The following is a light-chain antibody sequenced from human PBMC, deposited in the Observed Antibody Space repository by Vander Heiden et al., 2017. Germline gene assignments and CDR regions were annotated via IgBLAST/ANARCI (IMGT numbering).Light chain of an antibody. CDR1: SSDVGGYKY. CDR3: ISYAGSNNLV. CDR2: EVT. J-gene: IGLJ2*01. Sequence: QSALTHPPSASGPPRQSVTASCTGPSSDVGGYKYVSWYQQHPGKAPKLMIYEVTKRPSGVPDRFSGSKSGNTASLTVSGLQAEDEADYYCISYAGSNNLVFGGGTKLTVL. V-gene: IGLV2-8*01.